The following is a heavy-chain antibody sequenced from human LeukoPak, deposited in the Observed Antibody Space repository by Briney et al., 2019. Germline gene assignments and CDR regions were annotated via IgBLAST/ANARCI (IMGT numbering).Heavy chain of an antibody. J-gene: IGHJ5*02. D-gene: IGHD4-17*01. Sequence: PGGSLRLSCAASGFTFSSYSMNWVRQAPGKGLEWVSSISSSSSYIYYADSVKGRFTISRDNAKNSLYLQMNSLRAEDTAVYYCARGAYGDYGWFDPWGQGTLVTVSS. CDR2: ISSSSSYI. CDR1: GFTFSSYS. CDR3: ARGAYGDYGWFDP. V-gene: IGHV3-21*01.